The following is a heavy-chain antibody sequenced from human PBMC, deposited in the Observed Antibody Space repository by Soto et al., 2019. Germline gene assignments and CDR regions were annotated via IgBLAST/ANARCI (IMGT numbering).Heavy chain of an antibody. D-gene: IGHD6-19*01. V-gene: IGHV1-18*04. Sequence: ASVKVSCKASGYTFTSYGISWVRQAPGQGLEWMGWISAYNGNTNYAQKLQGRVTMTTDTSTSTAYMELRSLRSDDTAVYYWARSQPEQWMLQWEDWGHGTLVTV. J-gene: IGHJ4*01. CDR2: ISAYNGNT. CDR3: ARSQPEQWMLQWED. CDR1: GYTFTSYG.